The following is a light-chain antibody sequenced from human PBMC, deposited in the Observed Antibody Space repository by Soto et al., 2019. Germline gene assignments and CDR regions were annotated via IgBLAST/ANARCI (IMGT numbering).Light chain of an antibody. CDR1: ISDIGGYNF. V-gene: IGLV2-14*01. J-gene: IGLJ2*01. CDR3: ASYTRTTTLV. CDR2: DVN. Sequence: QSVLTQPASVSGSPGQSITISCTGTISDIGGYNFISWYQHHPGKAPILVIYDVNNRPSGISYRFSGSKSGNTASLTISGLQAEDEADYYCASYTRTTTLVFGGGTKLTVL.